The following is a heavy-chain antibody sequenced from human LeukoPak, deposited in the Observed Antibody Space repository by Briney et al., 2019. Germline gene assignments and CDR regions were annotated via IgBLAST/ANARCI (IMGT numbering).Heavy chain of an antibody. D-gene: IGHD3-3*01. V-gene: IGHV3-7*01. Sequence: GGSLRLSCAGSGFTFSDYWMTWVRQTPGKGLEWVANINEHGSDKYYVDSVKGRFTISRDNAENSLFLQMNSLRAEDTAVYYCVRESGIWSGRGIGRPLDVWGKGITVTVSS. J-gene: IGHJ6*04. CDR1: GFTFSDYW. CDR3: VRESGIWSGRGIGRPLDV. CDR2: INEHGSDK.